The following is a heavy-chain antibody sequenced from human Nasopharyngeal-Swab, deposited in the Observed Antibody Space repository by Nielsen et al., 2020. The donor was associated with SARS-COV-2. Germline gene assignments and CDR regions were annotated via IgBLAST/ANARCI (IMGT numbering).Heavy chain of an antibody. Sequence: PVKVSCKASGGTLSSYAISWVRQAPGQGLEWMGGIIPIFGTANYAQKFQGRVTITADESTSTAYMELSSLRSEDTAVYYCARAAGSGCSYFDYWGQGTLVTVSS. CDR2: IIPIFGTA. CDR3: ARAAGSGCSYFDY. V-gene: IGHV1-69*13. D-gene: IGHD6-19*01. CDR1: GGTLSSYA. J-gene: IGHJ4*02.